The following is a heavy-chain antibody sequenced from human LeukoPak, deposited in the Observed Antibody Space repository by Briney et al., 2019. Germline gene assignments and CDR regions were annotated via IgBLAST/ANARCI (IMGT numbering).Heavy chain of an antibody. Sequence: SETLSLTCTVSGGSVSSGSYYWSWIRQPPGKGLEWIGYIYYSGSTNYNPSLKSRVTISVDTSKNQFSLKVSSVTAADTAVYYCARDVVYYDGSGSPGGWFDPWGQGTLVTVSS. CDR2: IYYSGST. D-gene: IGHD3-10*01. J-gene: IGHJ5*02. V-gene: IGHV4-61*01. CDR3: ARDVVYYDGSGSPGGWFDP. CDR1: GGSVSSGSYY.